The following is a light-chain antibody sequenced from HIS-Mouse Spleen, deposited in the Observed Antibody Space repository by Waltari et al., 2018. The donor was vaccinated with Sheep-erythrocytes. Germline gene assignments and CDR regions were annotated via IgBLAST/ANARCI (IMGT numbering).Light chain of an antibody. Sequence: QSALTQPASVSGSPGQSITISCPGTSSAFGRYNLLSWYQQHPGKAPKLMIYEGSKRPSGVSNRFSGSKSGNTAYLTISGLQAEDEADYYCCSYAGSSTWVFGGGTKLTVL. CDR1: SSAFGRYNL. CDR3: CSYAGSSTWV. CDR2: EGS. J-gene: IGLJ3*02. V-gene: IGLV2-23*01.